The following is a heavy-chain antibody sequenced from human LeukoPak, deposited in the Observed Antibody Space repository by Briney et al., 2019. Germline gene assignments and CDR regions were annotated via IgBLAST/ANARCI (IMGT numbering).Heavy chain of an antibody. CDR1: GFTFSSYS. V-gene: IGHV3-21*01. J-gene: IGHJ4*02. Sequence: PGGSLRLSCAASGFTFSSYSMNWVRQAPGKGLEWVSSISSSSSYIYYADSVKGRFTISRDNAKNSLYLQMNSLRAEDTAVYYCARADDSSGYYLGFYGYWGQGTLVTASS. CDR3: ARADDSSGYYLGFYGY. D-gene: IGHD3-22*01. CDR2: ISSSSSYI.